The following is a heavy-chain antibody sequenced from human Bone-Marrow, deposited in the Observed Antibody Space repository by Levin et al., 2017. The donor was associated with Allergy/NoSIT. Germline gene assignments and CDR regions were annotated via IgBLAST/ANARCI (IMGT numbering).Heavy chain of an antibody. CDR3: AKTAVGSNWYDP. D-gene: IGHD1-26*01. CDR2: IKQDGSDK. CDR1: GFIFSRYW. J-gene: IGHJ5*02. Sequence: PGGSLRLSCVTSGFIFSRYWMTWVRQAPGKGLEWVANIKQDGSDKYYLDSVKGRFTISRDNAKNSLYLQMNSLRGEDTAVYYCAKTAVGSNWYDPWGQGTLVIVSS. V-gene: IGHV3-7*01.